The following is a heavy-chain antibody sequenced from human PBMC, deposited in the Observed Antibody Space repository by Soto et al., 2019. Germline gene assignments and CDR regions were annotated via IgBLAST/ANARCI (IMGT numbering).Heavy chain of an antibody. Sequence: GGSLRLSCAASGFTFNSYAMHWVRQAPGKGLEWVSAISGSGGSTYYADSVKGRFTISRDNSKNTLYLQMNSLRAEDTAVYYCAKPKDDFWSGYYFDYWGQGTLVTVSS. J-gene: IGHJ4*02. CDR2: ISGSGGST. V-gene: IGHV3-23*01. CDR3: AKPKDDFWSGYYFDY. CDR1: GFTFNSYA. D-gene: IGHD3-3*01.